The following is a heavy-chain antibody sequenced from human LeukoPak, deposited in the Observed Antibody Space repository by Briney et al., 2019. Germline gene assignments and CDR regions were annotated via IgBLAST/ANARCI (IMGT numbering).Heavy chain of an antibody. J-gene: IGHJ4*02. Sequence: PGGSLRLSCAASGFALSEYTTNWVRQAPEKGLDWVSAIYPNGNTFYADSVRGRFTISRDTSKSTLYLEMSSLRVEDTAIYYCVKDRQPDSASTFDYWGQGTLVSASS. CDR2: IYPNGNT. CDR1: GFALSEYT. V-gene: IGHV3-23*01. D-gene: IGHD4-11*01. CDR3: VKDRQPDSASTFDY.